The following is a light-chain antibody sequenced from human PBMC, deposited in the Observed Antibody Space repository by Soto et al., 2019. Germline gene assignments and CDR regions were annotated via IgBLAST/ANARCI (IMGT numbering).Light chain of an antibody. Sequence: QSALTQPASVSGSPGQSITISCTGTSSDVGGYNYVSWYQQHPGKAPKLMIYDVSNRPSGVSNRFSGSKSGNTDSLTISGLQAEDEDDYCCSSYTSSSTLVVFGGRTKLTVL. V-gene: IGLV2-14*01. CDR2: DVS. CDR3: SSYTSSSTLVV. J-gene: IGLJ2*01. CDR1: SSDVGGYNY.